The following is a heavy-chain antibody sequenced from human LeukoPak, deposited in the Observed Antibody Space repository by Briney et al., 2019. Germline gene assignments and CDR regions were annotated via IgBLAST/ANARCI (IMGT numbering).Heavy chain of an antibody. D-gene: IGHD5-12*01. CDR2: ISGSGGST. Sequence: GGSLRLSCAASGFTFSSYAMSWVRQAPGKGLEWVSAISGSGGSTYYADSVKGRFTISRDNSKNTLYLQMNSLRAEDTAVYYCARGSEIVATGGGDFDYWGQGTLVTVSS. CDR3: ARGSEIVATGGGDFDY. V-gene: IGHV3-23*01. J-gene: IGHJ4*02. CDR1: GFTFSSYA.